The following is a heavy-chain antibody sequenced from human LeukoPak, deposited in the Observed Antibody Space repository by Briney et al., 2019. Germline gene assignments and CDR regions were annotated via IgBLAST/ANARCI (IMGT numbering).Heavy chain of an antibody. CDR3: ARAGSHFEYSSGWN. D-gene: IGHD6-19*01. CDR1: GFTFSSYS. CDR2: ISSSSSYI. Sequence: GGSLRLSCAASGFTFSSYSMNWVRQAPGTGLEWVSSISSSSSYIYYADSVKGRFTISRDNAKNSLYLQMNSLRAEDTAVYYCARAGSHFEYSSGWNWGQGTLVTVSS. V-gene: IGHV3-21*01. J-gene: IGHJ4*02.